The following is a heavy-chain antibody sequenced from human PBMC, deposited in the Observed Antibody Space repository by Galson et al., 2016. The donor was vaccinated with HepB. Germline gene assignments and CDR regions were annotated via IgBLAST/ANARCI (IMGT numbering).Heavy chain of an antibody. J-gene: IGHJ6*02. V-gene: IGHV1-3*01. D-gene: IGHD3-9*01. CDR3: ARDGLRYFDWLYGMDV. CDR1: GYTFTSYA. Sequence: SVKVSCKASGYTFTSYAMHWVRQAPGQRLEWMGWINAGNGNTKYSQKFQGRITNTRDTSASTAYMELSSLRSEDTAVYYCARDGLRYFDWLYGMDVWGQGTTVTVSS. CDR2: INAGNGNT.